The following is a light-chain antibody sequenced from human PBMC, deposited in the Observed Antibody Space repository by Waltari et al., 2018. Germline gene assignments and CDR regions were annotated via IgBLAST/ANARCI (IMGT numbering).Light chain of an antibody. Sequence: DIQMTQSPSSLSASVGDTVTVTCRPSQGVNRDLSWYQQKPGKAPTLLIYAVSHLQAGVSSRFIGSGSGGDFSLTINSLQSEDVGTYYCHQDFNTPDSFGQGTKVEI. V-gene: IGKV1-27*01. CDR1: QGVNRD. CDR3: HQDFNTPDS. CDR2: AVS. J-gene: IGKJ2*03.